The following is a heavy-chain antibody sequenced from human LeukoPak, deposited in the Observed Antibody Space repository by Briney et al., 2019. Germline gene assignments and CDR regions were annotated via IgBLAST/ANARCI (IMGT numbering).Heavy chain of an antibody. CDR3: ARGVVGVVYYFDY. J-gene: IGHJ4*02. V-gene: IGHV4-39*07. D-gene: IGHD3-10*01. CDR2: IYYSGGT. Sequence: SETLSLTCTVSGGSISSSSHYWGWIRQPPGKGLEWIGTIYYSGGTFYNPSLKSRVTMSLDTSKNQFSLKVTSMTAADTAVYFCARGVVGVVYYFDYWGQGTLVTVSS. CDR1: GGSISSSSHY.